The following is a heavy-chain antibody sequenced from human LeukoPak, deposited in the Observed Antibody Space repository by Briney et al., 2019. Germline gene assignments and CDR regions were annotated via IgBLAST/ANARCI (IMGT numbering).Heavy chain of an antibody. V-gene: IGHV3-7*01. D-gene: IGHD3-22*01. J-gene: IGHJ4*02. CDR3: ARDKGYYDSSGSNFDY. CDR1: GFTFSSYW. Sequence: GGSLRLSCAASGFTFSSYWMSWVRQAPGKGLEWVANIKQDGSEKYYVDSVKGRFTISRDNAKNSLYLQMNSLRAEDTAVYYCARDKGYYDSSGSNFDYGGQGTLVTVSS. CDR2: IKQDGSEK.